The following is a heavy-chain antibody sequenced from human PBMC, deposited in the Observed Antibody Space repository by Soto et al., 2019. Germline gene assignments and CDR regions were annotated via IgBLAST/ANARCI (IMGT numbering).Heavy chain of an antibody. D-gene: IGHD4-4*01. CDR2: IYYSGGT. V-gene: IGHV4-59*01. J-gene: IGHJ6*03. CDR3: ARESNYDYYYYYMDV. Sequence: SETLSLTCTVSGGSISSYYWSWIRQPPGKGLEWIGYIYYSGGTNYNPSLKSRVTISVDTSKNQFSLKLSSVTAADTAVYYCARESNYDYYYYYMDVWGKGTTVTVSS. CDR1: GGSISSYY.